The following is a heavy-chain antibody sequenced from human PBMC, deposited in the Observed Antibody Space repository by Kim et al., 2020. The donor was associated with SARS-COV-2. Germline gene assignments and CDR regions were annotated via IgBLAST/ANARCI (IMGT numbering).Heavy chain of an antibody. J-gene: IGHJ6*01. V-gene: IGHV1-8*01. CDR1: GYTFTRYD. D-gene: IGHD3-3*01. CDR3: ARGRFPMIFGLTIRLDV. Sequence: ASVKVSCKAAGYTFTRYDINWVRQAPGQGFEWMGWMNPNSGNTGYAQKFMGRVTMTSDTSISTAYMELSGLRFEDTAFISCARGRFPMIFGLTIRLDVLG. CDR2: MNPNSGNT.